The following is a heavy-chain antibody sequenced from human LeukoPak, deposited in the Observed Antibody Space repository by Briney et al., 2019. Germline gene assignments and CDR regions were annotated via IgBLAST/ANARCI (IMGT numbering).Heavy chain of an antibody. D-gene: IGHD3-16*01. CDR3: AIDGYTFGGVKTRFDF. Sequence: EASVKVSCKASGYTFTNYGISWVRQAPGQGLEWMGWISAYNGDTKYAQKLQGRVTMTTDTSTRTAYMELRSLRSDDTAGYYCAIDGYTFGGVKTRFDFWGQGTLVTVSS. V-gene: IGHV1-18*01. J-gene: IGHJ4*02. CDR1: GYTFTNYG. CDR2: ISAYNGDT.